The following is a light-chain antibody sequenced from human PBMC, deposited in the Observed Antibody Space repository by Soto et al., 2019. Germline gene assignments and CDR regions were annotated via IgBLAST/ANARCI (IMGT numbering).Light chain of an antibody. CDR1: QSISGW. J-gene: IGKJ1*01. Sequence: DIQMTQSPSTLSASVGDRVTITCRASQSISGWLAWYQQKPGKAPKVLIYKASSLESGVPSRFSGSGSGTEFTLTISSLQPDDFATYYCQQLNGSPWTFGQGTRVEIK. CDR2: KAS. CDR3: QQLNGSPWT. V-gene: IGKV1-5*03.